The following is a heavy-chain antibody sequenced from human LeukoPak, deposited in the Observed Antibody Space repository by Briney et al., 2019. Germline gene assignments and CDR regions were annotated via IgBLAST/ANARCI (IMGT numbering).Heavy chain of an antibody. D-gene: IGHD2-15*01. CDR2: ITSEGSST. CDR3: ARGSSVVALD. V-gene: IGHV3-74*01. Sequence: GGSLRLSCVASGFTFSSHWMHWVRQGPGKGLVWVSRITSEGSSTSYADSVKGRFTISRDNAKNTLYLQMNSPRAEDTAVYYCARGSSVVALDWGQGTLVTVSS. CDR1: GFTFSSHW. J-gene: IGHJ4*02.